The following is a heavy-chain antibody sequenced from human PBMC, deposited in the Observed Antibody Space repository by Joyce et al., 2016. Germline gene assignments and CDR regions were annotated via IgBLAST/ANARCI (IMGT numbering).Heavy chain of an antibody. CDR2: MWFDGFNK. V-gene: IGHV3-33*01. CDR3: ARAHFDY. CDR1: GFNFSDYG. J-gene: IGHJ4*02. Sequence: QVQLVESGGGVVQPGRSLRRSCAASGFNFSDYGLHWVRQAPGKGLEWWAVMWFDGFNKNYADSVRGRFTISRDNSKNTLYLQMNSLRAEDTAVYYCARAHFDYWGQGTLVTVSS.